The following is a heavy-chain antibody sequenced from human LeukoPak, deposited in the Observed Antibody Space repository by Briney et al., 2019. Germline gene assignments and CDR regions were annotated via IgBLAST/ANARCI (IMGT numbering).Heavy chain of an antibody. CDR3: ANPPGYYYYMDV. Sequence: GGSLTLSCAASGFTFSSYAMSWVRQAPGRGLEWVSAISGSGGRTYYADSVKGRFPISRDNSKNTLYLQMNSLRAEDTAVYYCANPPGYYYYMDVWGRGTTVTVSS. D-gene: IGHD1-14*01. J-gene: IGHJ6*03. V-gene: IGHV3-23*01. CDR2: ISGSGGRT. CDR1: GFTFSSYA.